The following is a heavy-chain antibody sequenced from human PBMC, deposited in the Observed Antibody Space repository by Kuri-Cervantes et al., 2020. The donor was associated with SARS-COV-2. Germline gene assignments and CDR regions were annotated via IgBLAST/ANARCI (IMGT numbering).Heavy chain of an antibody. J-gene: IGHJ4*02. Sequence: GESLKISCAASGFTFSSYWMSWVRQAPGKGLEWVANIKQDGSEKYYVDSVKGRFTISRDNSKNTLYLQMNSLRAEDTAVYYCARDLVAGGSGLPSYWGQGTLVTVSS. CDR3: ARDLVAGGSGLPSY. CDR1: GFTFSSYW. CDR2: IKQDGSEK. V-gene: IGHV3-7*01. D-gene: IGHD3-10*01.